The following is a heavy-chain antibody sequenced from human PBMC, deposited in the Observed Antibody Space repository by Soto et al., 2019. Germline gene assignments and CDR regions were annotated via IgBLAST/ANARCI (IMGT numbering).Heavy chain of an antibody. CDR1: GYTFTSYG. Sequence: ASVKVSCKASGYTFTSYGISWVRQAPGQGLEWMGWISAYNGNTNYAQKLQGRVTMTTDTSTSTAYMELRSLRSDDTAVYYCARGKLRFLEWLSSYYMDVWGKGTTVTVSS. V-gene: IGHV1-18*01. CDR3: ARGKLRFLEWLSSYYMDV. CDR2: ISAYNGNT. J-gene: IGHJ6*03. D-gene: IGHD3-3*01.